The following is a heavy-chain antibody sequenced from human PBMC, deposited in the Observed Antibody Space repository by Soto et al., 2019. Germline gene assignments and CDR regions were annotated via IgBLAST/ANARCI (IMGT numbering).Heavy chain of an antibody. J-gene: IGHJ4*02. V-gene: IGHV4-31*03. CDR3: ACNGYNYPTYDY. D-gene: IGHD5-12*01. CDR2: IYYSGST. Sequence: QVQLQESGPGLVTPSQTLSLTCTVSGGSISSGGYYWSWIRQHPGKGLEWIGYIYYSGSTYYNPSLKSRVTISVDTSKNQFSLKLSSVTAADTAVYYCACNGYNYPTYDYWGQGTLVTVSS. CDR1: GGSISSGGYY.